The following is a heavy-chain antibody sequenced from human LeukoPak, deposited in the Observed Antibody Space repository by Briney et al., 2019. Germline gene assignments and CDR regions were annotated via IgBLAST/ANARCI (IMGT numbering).Heavy chain of an antibody. CDR3: AKYPRANYDSSGYYFVY. D-gene: IGHD3-22*01. J-gene: IGHJ4*02. V-gene: IGHV3-23*01. CDR1: GFTFSSYA. CDR2: ISGSGGST. Sequence: GGSLRLPCAASGFTFSSYAMSWVRQAPGKGLEWVSAISGSGGSTYYADSVKGRFTISRDNSKNTLYLQMNSLRAEDTAVYYCAKYPRANYDSSGYYFVYWGQGTLVTVSS.